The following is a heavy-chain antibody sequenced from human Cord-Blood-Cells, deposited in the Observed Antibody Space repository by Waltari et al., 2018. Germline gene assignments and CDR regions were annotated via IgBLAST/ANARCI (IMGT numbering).Heavy chain of an antibody. CDR1: GASNSSNY. V-gene: IGHV4-4*07. CDR2: IYTSGST. J-gene: IGHJ4*02. Sequence: QVQLQESGPGLVKPSETLSLTCTVSGASNSSNYRSWIRRPAGKGLEWIGRIYTSGSTNYNPSLKSRVTMSVDTSKNQFSLKLSSVTAADTAVYYCARESVISVRGVFDYWGQGTLVTVSS. D-gene: IGHD3-10*02. CDR3: ARESVISVRGVFDY.